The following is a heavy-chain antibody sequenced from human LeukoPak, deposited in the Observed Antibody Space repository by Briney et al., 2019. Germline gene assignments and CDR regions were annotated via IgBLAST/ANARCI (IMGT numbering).Heavy chain of an antibody. Sequence: SETLSLTCTVSGGSISSYYWSWIRQPPGKGLEWIGYIFYSGSTNYNPSLKSRVTISVDTSKNQFSLKLSSVTAADTAVYYCAREVNTKYSSPSDWFDPWGQGTLVTVSS. CDR1: GGSISSYY. D-gene: IGHD6-6*01. CDR2: IFYSGST. V-gene: IGHV4-59*01. CDR3: AREVNTKYSSPSDWFDP. J-gene: IGHJ5*02.